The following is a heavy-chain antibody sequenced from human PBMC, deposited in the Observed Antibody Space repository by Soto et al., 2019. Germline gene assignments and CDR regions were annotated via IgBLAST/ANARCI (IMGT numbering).Heavy chain of an antibody. CDR1: GFTFGDYA. Sequence: GGSLRLSCTASGFTFGDYAVSWFRQAPGKGLEWVGFIRSKAYGGTTEYAASVKGRFTISRDDSKSIAYLQMNSLKTEDTAVYYCTRDPPFYGSGDHRFDPWGQGTLVTVSS. CDR2: IRSKAYGGTT. D-gene: IGHD3-10*01. V-gene: IGHV3-49*03. J-gene: IGHJ5*02. CDR3: TRDPPFYGSGDHRFDP.